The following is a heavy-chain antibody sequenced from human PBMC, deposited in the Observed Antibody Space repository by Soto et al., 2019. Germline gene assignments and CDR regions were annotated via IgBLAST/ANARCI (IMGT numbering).Heavy chain of an antibody. CDR3: ARDSVYGSGASVTHYLDY. CDR1: GVTFGSSG. J-gene: IGHJ4*01. Sequence: RGSLELSCAAYGVTFGSSGMSWARQAPGLGLEWLATIKMDASAKKYVDSVKGRFTMSRDNAKISLYLQMDSLRAEDTAVYYCARDSVYGSGASVTHYLDYWGHGTLVTVSS. V-gene: IGHV3-7*01. D-gene: IGHD3-10*01. CDR2: IKMDASAK.